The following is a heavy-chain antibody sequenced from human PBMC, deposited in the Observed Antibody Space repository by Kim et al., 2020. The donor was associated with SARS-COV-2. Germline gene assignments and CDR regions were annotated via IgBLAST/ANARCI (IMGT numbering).Heavy chain of an antibody. Sequence: ASVKVSCKASGYSFSRYAIRWMRQAPGQRLEWMGWINACTGNTKYSQRFQGRVTITRDTSASTVYMEMSSLTSEDTAIYYCARGWSATGVDPWGQGTLVTVSP. J-gene: IGHJ5*02. V-gene: IGHV1-3*01. CDR2: INACTGNT. D-gene: IGHD2-15*01. CDR1: GYSFSRYA. CDR3: ARGWSATGVDP.